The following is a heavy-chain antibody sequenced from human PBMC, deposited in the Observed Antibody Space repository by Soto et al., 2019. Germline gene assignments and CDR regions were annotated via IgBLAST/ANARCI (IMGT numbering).Heavy chain of an antibody. Sequence: ASVKVSCKASGGTFSSYTISWVRQAPGQGLEWMGRIIPILGIANYAQKFQGRVTITADKSTSTAYMELSSLRSEDTAVYYCARDMVTQPNYYYYGMDVWGQGTTVTVSS. V-gene: IGHV1-69*04. J-gene: IGHJ6*02. D-gene: IGHD3-10*01. CDR2: IIPILGIA. CDR1: GGTFSSYT. CDR3: ARDMVTQPNYYYYGMDV.